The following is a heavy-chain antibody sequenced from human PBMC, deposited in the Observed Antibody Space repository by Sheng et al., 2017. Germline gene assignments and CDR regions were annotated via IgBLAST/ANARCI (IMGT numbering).Heavy chain of an antibody. V-gene: IGHV3-48*01. CDR3: ARDRGWNLLLYDY. CDR1: GFTFSSYS. CDR2: ISSSSSTI. Sequence: EVQLVESGGGLVQPGGSLRLSCAASGFTFSSYSMNWVRQAPGKGLEWVSYISSSSSTIYYADSVKGRFTISRDNAKNSLYLQMNSLRAEDTAVYYCARDRGWNLLLYDYWGQGTLVTVSS. D-gene: IGHD1-1*01. J-gene: IGHJ4*02.